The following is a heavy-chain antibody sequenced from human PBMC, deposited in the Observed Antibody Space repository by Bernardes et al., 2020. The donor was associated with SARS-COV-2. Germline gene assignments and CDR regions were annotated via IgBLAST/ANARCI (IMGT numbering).Heavy chain of an antibody. J-gene: IGHJ6*02. CDR3: ARVGGDYYDSSGYYSGHYGMDV. D-gene: IGHD3-22*01. CDR1: GYTFTSYG. V-gene: IGHV1-18*01. Sequence: ASVKVSCKASGYTFTSYGISWVRQAPGQGLEWMGWISAYNGNTNYAQKLQGRVTMTTDTSTSTAYMELRSLRSDDTAVYYCARVGGDYYDSSGYYSGHYGMDVWGQGTTVTVSS. CDR2: ISAYNGNT.